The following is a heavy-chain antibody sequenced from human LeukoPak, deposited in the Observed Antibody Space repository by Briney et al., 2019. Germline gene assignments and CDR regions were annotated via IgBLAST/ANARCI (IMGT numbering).Heavy chain of an antibody. J-gene: IGHJ3*01. CDR2: IIPIFGTA. CDR3: ASPYSGSYWGAFDV. Sequence: SVKVSCKASGGTFSSYAISWVRQAPGQGLEWMGGIIPIFGTANYAQKFQGRVTITADESTSTAYMELSSLRSEDTAVYYCASPYSGSYWGAFDVWGQGTMVTVSS. V-gene: IGHV1-69*01. D-gene: IGHD1-26*01. CDR1: GGTFSSYA.